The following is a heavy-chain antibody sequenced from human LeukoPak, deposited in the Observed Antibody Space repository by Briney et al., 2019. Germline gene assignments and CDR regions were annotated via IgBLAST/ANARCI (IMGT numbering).Heavy chain of an antibody. V-gene: IGHV1-18*01. D-gene: IGHD2-15*01. Sequence: ASVKVSCKASGYTFTSYGISWVRQAPGQGLEWMGWISAYNGNTNYAQKLQGRVTMTTGTSTSTAYMELRSLRSDDTAVYYCARDFRQRYCSGGSCYSPYWGQGTLVTVSS. CDR2: ISAYNGNT. CDR3: ARDFRQRYCSGGSCYSPY. CDR1: GYTFTSYG. J-gene: IGHJ4*02.